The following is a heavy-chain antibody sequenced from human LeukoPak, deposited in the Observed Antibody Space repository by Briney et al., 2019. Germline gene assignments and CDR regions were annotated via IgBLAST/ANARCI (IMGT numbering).Heavy chain of an antibody. Sequence: ASVTVSCKASGYTFTGYYMHWVRQAPGQGLEWMGRINPNSGGTNYAQKFQGRVTMTRDTSINTAYMELSGLRSDDTAVYYCARDPYNWNDGTFDYWGQGTLVTVSS. CDR2: INPNSGGT. V-gene: IGHV1-2*06. J-gene: IGHJ4*02. CDR1: GYTFTGYY. CDR3: ARDPYNWNDGTFDY. D-gene: IGHD1-1*01.